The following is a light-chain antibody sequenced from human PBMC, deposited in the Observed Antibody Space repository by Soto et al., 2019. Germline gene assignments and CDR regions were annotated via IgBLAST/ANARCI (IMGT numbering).Light chain of an antibody. CDR3: SSYRSTITFYV. CDR2: EVH. V-gene: IGLV2-14*01. J-gene: IGLJ1*01. CDR1: SSDVGAYDY. Sequence: QSALTQPASVSGSPGQSITISCTGTSSDVGAYDYVSWYQQHPGRAPKLIIYEVHNRPSGVSNRFSRSKSGSTASLTISGLQAEDEADYYCSSYRSTITFYVFGTGTKLTVL.